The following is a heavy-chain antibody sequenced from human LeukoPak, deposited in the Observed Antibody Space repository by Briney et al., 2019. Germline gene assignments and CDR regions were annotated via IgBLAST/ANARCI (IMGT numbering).Heavy chain of an antibody. D-gene: IGHD2-21*02. V-gene: IGHV4-34*01. Sequence: SETLSLTCAVYGGSFSGYYWSWIRQPPGKGLEWIGEINHSGSTNYNPSLKSRVTISVDTSKNQFSLKLSSVTAADTAVYYCARDGAYCGGDCFFAFNIWGQGTMVTVSS. CDR2: INHSGST. J-gene: IGHJ3*02. CDR3: ARDGAYCGGDCFFAFNI. CDR1: GGSFSGYY.